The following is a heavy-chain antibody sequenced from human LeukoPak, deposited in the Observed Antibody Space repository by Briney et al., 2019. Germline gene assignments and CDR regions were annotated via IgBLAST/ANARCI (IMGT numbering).Heavy chain of an antibody. J-gene: IGHJ4*02. V-gene: IGHV4-61*08. CDR1: GGSISSGGYY. Sequence: SETLSLTCTVSGGSISSGGYYWSWIRQPPGKGLEWIGNIFYSGSTNSNPSLKSRVTISVDTSENQFSLKLSSVTAADTAVYYCAREIGAAWVDYWGQGTLVTVSS. CDR3: AREIGAAWVDY. CDR2: IFYSGST. D-gene: IGHD6-13*01.